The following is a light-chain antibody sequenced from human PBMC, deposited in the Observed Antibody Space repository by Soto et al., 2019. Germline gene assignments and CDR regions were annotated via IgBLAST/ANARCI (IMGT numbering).Light chain of an antibody. J-gene: IGLJ1*01. CDR3: CSYAGSSTPLI. CDR1: SSDVGSYNL. CDR2: EVS. V-gene: IGLV2-23*02. Sequence: QSALTQPASVSGSPGPSLTISCTGNSSDVGSYNLVSWYQQHPGKAPKLMIYEVSKRPSGVSNRFSGSKSGNTASLTISGLQAEDEADYYCCSYAGSSTPLIFGTGTKVTV.